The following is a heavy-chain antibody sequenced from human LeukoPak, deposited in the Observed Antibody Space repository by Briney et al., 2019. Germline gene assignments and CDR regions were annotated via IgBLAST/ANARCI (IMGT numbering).Heavy chain of an antibody. Sequence: ASVKVSCKASGYTFTGYYMHWVRQAPGQGLEWMGWINPNSGGTNYAQKFQGRVTMTRDTSISTAYMELSRLRSDDTAVYYCARVFIMGYCSGGSCYYYDYWGQGTLVTVSS. D-gene: IGHD2-15*01. CDR1: GYTFTGYY. J-gene: IGHJ4*02. CDR2: INPNSGGT. V-gene: IGHV1-2*02. CDR3: ARVFIMGYCSGGSCYYYDY.